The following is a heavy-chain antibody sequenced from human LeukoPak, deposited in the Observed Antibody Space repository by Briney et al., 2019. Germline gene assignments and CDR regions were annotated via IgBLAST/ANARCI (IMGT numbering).Heavy chain of an antibody. D-gene: IGHD5-24*01. Sequence: GSLRLSCAASGFTFSSYSMNWVRQPPGKGLEWIGSIYYSGSTYYNPSLKSRVTISVDTSKNQFSLKLSSVTAADTAVYYCARVWDGYPFDYWGQGTLVTVSS. CDR1: GFTFSSYS. J-gene: IGHJ4*02. V-gene: IGHV4-39*07. CDR2: IYYSGST. CDR3: ARVWDGYPFDY.